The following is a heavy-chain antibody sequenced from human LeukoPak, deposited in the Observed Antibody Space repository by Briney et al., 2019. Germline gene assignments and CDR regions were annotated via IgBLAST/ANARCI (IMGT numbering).Heavy chain of an antibody. J-gene: IGHJ4*02. CDR3: AIQDTAMVSGFDY. CDR2: IIPIFGTV. D-gene: IGHD5-18*01. V-gene: IGHV1-69*05. CDR1: GGTFSSYA. Sequence: AASVKVSCKASGGTFSSYAISWVRQAPGQGLEWMGGIIPIFGTVNYAQKFQGRVTITTDESTSTAYMELSSLRSEDTAVYYCAIQDTAMVSGFDYWGQGTLVTVSS.